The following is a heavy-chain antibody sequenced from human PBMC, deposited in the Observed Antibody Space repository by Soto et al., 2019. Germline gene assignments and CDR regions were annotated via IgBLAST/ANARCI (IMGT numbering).Heavy chain of an antibody. V-gene: IGHV4-4*02. Sequence: SETLSLTCAVSGCSISSSNWWSWVRQPPGKGLEWIGEIYHSGSTNYNPSLKSRVTISVDKSKNQFSLKLSSVTAADTAVYYCASYPHQYPYYFDYWGQGTLVTVSS. J-gene: IGHJ4*02. D-gene: IGHD2-2*01. CDR3: ASYPHQYPYYFDY. CDR2: IYHSGST. CDR1: GCSISSSNW.